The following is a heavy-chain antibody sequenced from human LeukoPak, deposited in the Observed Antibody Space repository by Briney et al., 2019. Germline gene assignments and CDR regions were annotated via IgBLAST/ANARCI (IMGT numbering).Heavy chain of an antibody. D-gene: IGHD4-17*01. CDR1: GGSISSGGYY. CDR3: ARKSGDYGLRDYGMDV. Sequence: SETLSLTCTVSGGSISSGGYYWSWIRQHPGKGLEWIGYIYYSGSTYYNPSLKSRVTISVDTSKNQFSMKLSSVTAADTAVYYCARKSGDYGLRDYGMDVWGQGTTVTVSS. J-gene: IGHJ6*02. V-gene: IGHV4-31*03. CDR2: IYYSGST.